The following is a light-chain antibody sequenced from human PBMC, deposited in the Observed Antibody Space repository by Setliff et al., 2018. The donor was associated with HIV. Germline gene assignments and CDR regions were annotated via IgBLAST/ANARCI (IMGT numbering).Light chain of an antibody. CDR3: SSYISSSTPVV. CDR1: SSDIGSHDY. CDR2: DVS. V-gene: IGLV2-14*03. Sequence: QSALAQPASVSGSPGQSITISCTGTSSDIGSHDYVSWYQQHPGKVPELLIYDVSKRPSGASNRFSGSKSGNSASLTISRLHPEDEADYYCSSYISSSTPVVFGGGTKVTVL. J-gene: IGLJ2*01.